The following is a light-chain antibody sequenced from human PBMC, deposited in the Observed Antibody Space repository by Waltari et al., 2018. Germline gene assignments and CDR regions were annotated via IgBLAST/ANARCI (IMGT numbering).Light chain of an antibody. J-gene: IGKJ1*01. CDR1: QSVGIN. CDR2: GAS. Sequence: EIVMTQSPATLSVSPGERATLSCRASQSVGINLAWYQHKPGPVPRLVIYGASTRATGFPARFSGSGSGTEFTLTISSLQSEDFAVYYCHQYNNWPRTFGQGTKVEIK. V-gene: IGKV3-15*01. CDR3: HQYNNWPRT.